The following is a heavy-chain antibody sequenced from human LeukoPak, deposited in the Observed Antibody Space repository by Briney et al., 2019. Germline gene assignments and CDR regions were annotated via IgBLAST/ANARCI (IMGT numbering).Heavy chain of an antibody. D-gene: IGHD2-8*02. CDR3: ATYRKVLLPFPS. V-gene: IGHV3-23*01. J-gene: IGHJ5*02. CDR2: ISGSGDNT. CDR1: GFTFSSHG. Sequence: GGSLRLSCAASGFTFSSHGMSWVRQAPGKGLEWVSTISGSGDNTYYAYCVKGLLTISRDNSKNTLCLQMNTLRAEDTDIYYCATYRKVLLPFPSWGQASLVTVSS.